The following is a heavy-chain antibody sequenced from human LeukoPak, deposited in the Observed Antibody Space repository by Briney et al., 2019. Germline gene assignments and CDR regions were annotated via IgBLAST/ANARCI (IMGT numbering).Heavy chain of an antibody. Sequence: GGSLRLSCAASGFTFSSYDMHWVRQATGKGLEWVSAIGTAGDTYYPGSVKGRFTISRENAKNSLYLQMNSLRAEDTAVYYCAKAGIVATITPYYYYYMDVWGKGTTVTISS. CDR1: GFTFSSYD. CDR2: IGTAGDT. D-gene: IGHD5-12*01. CDR3: AKAGIVATITPYYYYYMDV. V-gene: IGHV3-13*01. J-gene: IGHJ6*03.